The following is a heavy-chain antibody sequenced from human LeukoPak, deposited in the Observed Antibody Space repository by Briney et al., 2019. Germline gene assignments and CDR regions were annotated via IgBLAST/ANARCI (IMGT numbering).Heavy chain of an antibody. CDR3: SIAVAGTGYFDY. CDR1: GFTFSSYA. J-gene: IGHJ4*02. V-gene: IGHV3-30-3*01. CDR2: ISYDGSNK. D-gene: IGHD6-19*01. Sequence: GRSLRPSCAASGFTFSSYAMHWVRQAPGKGLEWVAVISYDGSNKYYADSVKGRFTISRDNSKNTLYLEMNSLRAENTAVYYCSIAVAGTGYFDYWGQGTLVTVSS.